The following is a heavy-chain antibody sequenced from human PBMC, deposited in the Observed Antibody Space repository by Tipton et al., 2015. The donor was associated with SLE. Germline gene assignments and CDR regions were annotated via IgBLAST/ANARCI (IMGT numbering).Heavy chain of an antibody. V-gene: IGHV4-59*11. D-gene: IGHD1-26*01. CDR3: ARESLGVQDAFDI. CDR2: IYYSGST. J-gene: IGHJ3*02. CDR1: GGSISSHY. Sequence: LRLSCTVSGGSISSHYWSWIRQPPGKGLEWIGYIYYSGSTNYNPSLKSRVTISVDTSKNQFSLKLNSVTAADTAVYYCARESLGVQDAFDIWGQGTMVTVSS.